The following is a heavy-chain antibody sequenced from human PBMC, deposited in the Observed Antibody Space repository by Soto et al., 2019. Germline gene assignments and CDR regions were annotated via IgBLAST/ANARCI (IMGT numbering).Heavy chain of an antibody. D-gene: IGHD3-10*01. CDR1: GFTFSSYG. V-gene: IGHV3-33*01. CDR2: IWYDGSNK. Sequence: ESGGGVVQPGRSLRLSCAASGFTFSSYGMHWVRQAPGKGLEWVAVIWYDGSNKYYADSVKGRFTISRDNSKNTLYLQMNSLRAEDTAVYYCARDAGYYGSGSYFFDYWGQGTLVTVSS. CDR3: ARDAGYYGSGSYFFDY. J-gene: IGHJ4*02.